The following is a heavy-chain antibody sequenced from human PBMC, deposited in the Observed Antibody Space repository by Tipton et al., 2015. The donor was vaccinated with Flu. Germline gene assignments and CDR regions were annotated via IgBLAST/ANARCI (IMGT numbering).Heavy chain of an antibody. D-gene: IGHD2-2*01. CDR3: ARDPSLGMPDYFDY. CDR1: GGFVSSYY. Sequence: TLSLTCTVSGGFVSSYYWNWIRQPPGKGLEWIGYIYNNQYTKYTPSLKSRVTVSVDPSMSQFSLRLTSVTAADTAVYYCARDPSLGMPDYFDYWGQGILVTASS. CDR2: IYNNQYT. J-gene: IGHJ4*02. V-gene: IGHV4-59*02.